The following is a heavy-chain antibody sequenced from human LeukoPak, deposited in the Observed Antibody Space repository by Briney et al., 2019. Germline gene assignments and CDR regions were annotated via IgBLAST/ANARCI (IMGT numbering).Heavy chain of an antibody. D-gene: IGHD3-9*01. CDR3: ARLDRYGDF. CDR2: IDPSDSYT. V-gene: IGHV5-10-1*01. CDR1: GYTFIDYW. Sequence: GESLMISCQGSGYTFIDYWISWVRQMPGKGLEWMGKIDPSDSYTKYSPSFQGHVTISADRSINTAYLQWSSLKASDTAMYYCARLDRYGDFWGEGTPVTVSS. J-gene: IGHJ4*02.